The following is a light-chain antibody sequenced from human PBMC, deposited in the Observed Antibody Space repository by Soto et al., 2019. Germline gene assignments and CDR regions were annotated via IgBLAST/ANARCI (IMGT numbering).Light chain of an antibody. CDR3: QSYNTARPT. J-gene: IGKJ5*01. V-gene: IGKV1-27*01. CDR1: QGISSY. Sequence: DIQLTQSPSFLSASVGDIVTITCRASQGISSYLAWYQQKPGKPPQLLIYAESTLQSGVPSRFSGSGSGTDLNLTISGLQPEDLATYYCQSYNTARPTFGQGTRLEIK. CDR2: AES.